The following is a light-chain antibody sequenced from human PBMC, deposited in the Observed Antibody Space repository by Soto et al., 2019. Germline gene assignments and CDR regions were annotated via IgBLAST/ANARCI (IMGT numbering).Light chain of an antibody. V-gene: IGKV4-1*01. CDR3: QQYYTTPIT. CDR1: QSVLYSSDNKNY. J-gene: IGKJ5*01. CDR2: WAS. Sequence: DIVMTQSPESLTVSLGERATINCKSSQSVLYSSDNKNYLAWYRQKPGQPPKLLIYWASTRESGVPDRFSGSGSGTDFTLTISSLQAEDVAVYYCQQYYTTPITFGQGTRLDIK.